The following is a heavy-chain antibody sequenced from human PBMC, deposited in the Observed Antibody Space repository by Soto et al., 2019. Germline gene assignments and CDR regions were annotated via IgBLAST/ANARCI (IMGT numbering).Heavy chain of an antibody. CDR3: ARGQHGLDH. CDR1: GFTFSSYA. CDR2: VSNDGRNK. J-gene: IGHJ4*02. D-gene: IGHD2-8*01. V-gene: IGHV3-30-3*01. Sequence: QVQLLESGGGVVQPGRSLRLSCAASGFTFSSYAMHWVRQPPGKGLEWVAVVSNDGRNKFYADSVRGRFTISRDNSKNTVYPEMDSLRVEDTAVFYCARGQHGLDHWGQGSLVLVSP.